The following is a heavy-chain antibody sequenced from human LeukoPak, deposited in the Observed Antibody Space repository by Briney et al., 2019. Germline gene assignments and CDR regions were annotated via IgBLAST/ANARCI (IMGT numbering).Heavy chain of an antibody. CDR1: GYTFTGYY. J-gene: IGHJ4*02. Sequence: GASVKVSCKASGYTFTGYYMHWVRQAPGQGLEWMGWINPNSGGTNYAQKFQGGVAMTRDTSTSTVYMELSSLRSEDTAVYYCAREYRGLGYWGQGTLVTVSS. D-gene: IGHD5-18*01. V-gene: IGHV1-2*02. CDR3: AREYRGLGY. CDR2: INPNSGGT.